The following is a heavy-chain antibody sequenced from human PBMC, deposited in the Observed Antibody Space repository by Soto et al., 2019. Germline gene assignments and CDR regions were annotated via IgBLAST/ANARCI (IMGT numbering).Heavy chain of an antibody. CDR1: GGTFSSYA. J-gene: IGHJ6*02. Sequence: SVKVSWKASGGTFSSYAISWVRQAPGQGLEWMGGIIPIPDTTNYAQKFQGRVTITADESTSTAYMELSSLRSEDTAVYYCARSQGSSTSLEIYYYYYYGMDVWGQGTTVTVSS. V-gene: IGHV1-69*13. D-gene: IGHD2-2*01. CDR2: IIPIPDTT. CDR3: ARSQGSSTSLEIYYYYYYGMDV.